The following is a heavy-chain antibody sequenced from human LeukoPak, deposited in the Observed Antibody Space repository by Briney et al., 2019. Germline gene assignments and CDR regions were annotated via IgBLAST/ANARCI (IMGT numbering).Heavy chain of an antibody. Sequence: SVKVSCKTSGGTFSSYAISWVRQAPGQGLEWMGGIIPIFGTANYAQKFQGRVTMTTDTSTSTAYMELRSLRSDDTAVYYCARWGMGSDYFDYWGQGTLVTVSS. CDR2: IIPIFGTA. CDR1: GGTFSSYA. J-gene: IGHJ4*02. D-gene: IGHD1-26*01. CDR3: ARWGMGSDYFDY. V-gene: IGHV1-69*05.